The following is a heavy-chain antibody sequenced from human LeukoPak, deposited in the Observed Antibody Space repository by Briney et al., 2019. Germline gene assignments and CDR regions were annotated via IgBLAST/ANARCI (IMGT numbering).Heavy chain of an antibody. Sequence: GGSLRLSCAASGFTFSSYWMTWVRQAPGKGLEWVANIIQDGSAKYYVDSVKGRFTISRDNAKNSLYLQMNSLRAEDTAVYYCARDGGRKEDYWGQGTLVTVSS. V-gene: IGHV3-7*01. CDR3: ARDGGRKEDY. CDR1: GFTFSSYW. J-gene: IGHJ4*02. CDR2: IIQDGSAK.